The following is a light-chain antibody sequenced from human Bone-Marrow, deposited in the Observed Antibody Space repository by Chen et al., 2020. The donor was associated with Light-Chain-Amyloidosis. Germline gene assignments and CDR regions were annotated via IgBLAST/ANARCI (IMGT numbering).Light chain of an antibody. CDR3: QSADSSGTYEVI. J-gene: IGLJ2*01. V-gene: IGLV3-25*03. Sequence: SYELTQPPSVSVSPGQTARITCSGDDLPTKYAYWYQQKPGQAPVLVIPRATERPSGISERFSGASSGTPATLTISGVQAEDEADYHCQSADSSGTYEVIFGGGTKLTVL. CDR1: DLPTKY. CDR2: RAT.